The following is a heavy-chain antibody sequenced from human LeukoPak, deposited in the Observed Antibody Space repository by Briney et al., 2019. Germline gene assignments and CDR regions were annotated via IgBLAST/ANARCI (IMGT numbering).Heavy chain of an antibody. D-gene: IGHD6-19*01. V-gene: IGHV1-2*04. CDR2: INPNSGDT. J-gene: IGHJ4*02. CDR1: GYTFTDYY. Sequence: ASVKVSCKTSGYTFTDYYMHWVRQAPGQGLEWMGWINPNSGDTNYAQKFQGWVTMTRDTSISTAYMELSRLTSDDTAVYYCVRSSIGYSTGWYDYWGQGTLVTVSS. CDR3: VRSSIGYSTGWYDY.